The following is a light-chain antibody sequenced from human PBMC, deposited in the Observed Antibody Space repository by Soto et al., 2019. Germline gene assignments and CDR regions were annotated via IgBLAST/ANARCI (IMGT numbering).Light chain of an antibody. V-gene: IGLV2-23*01. CDR1: SSDVGGYNY. CDR3: CSYAGSSTWV. CDR2: EGS. Sequence: QSALTQPPSASGSPGQSVTISCTGTSSDVGGYNYVSWYQQHPGKAPKLMIYEGSKWPSGVSNRFSGSKSGNTASLTISGLQAEDEADYYCCSYAGSSTWVFGGGTKVTVL. J-gene: IGLJ3*02.